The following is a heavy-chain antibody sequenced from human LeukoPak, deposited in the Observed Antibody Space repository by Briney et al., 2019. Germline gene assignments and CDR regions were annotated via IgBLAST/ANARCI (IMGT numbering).Heavy chain of an antibody. D-gene: IGHD2-15*01. V-gene: IGHV4-59*08. CDR3: ARGPCSGGSCYDPGYYYYGMDV. CDR2: VYYNGNT. CDR1: GDSISGYY. Sequence: SETLSLTCTVSGDSISGYYWSWIRQPPGKGLEWIGYVYYNGNTDYNPSLKSRVTISMDTSKNQFSLKLSSVTAADTAVYYCARGPCSGGSCYDPGYYYYGMDVWGQGTTVTVSS. J-gene: IGHJ6*02.